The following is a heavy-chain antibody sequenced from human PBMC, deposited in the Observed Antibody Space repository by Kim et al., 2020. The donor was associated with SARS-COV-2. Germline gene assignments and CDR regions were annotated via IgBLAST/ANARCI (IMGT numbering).Heavy chain of an antibody. D-gene: IGHD3-10*01. V-gene: IGHV3-49*02. Sequence: ASVKGRFTISRDDSNSIAYLQINSLKTEDTAVYYCTRERLTMVRGVTFDYWGQGTLITVSS. CDR3: TRERLTMVRGVTFDY. J-gene: IGHJ4*02.